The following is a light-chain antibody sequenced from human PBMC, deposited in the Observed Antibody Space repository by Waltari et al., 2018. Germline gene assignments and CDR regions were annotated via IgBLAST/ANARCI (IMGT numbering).Light chain of an antibody. V-gene: IGKV2-28*01. CDR1: QSLLHSNGYNY. J-gene: IGKJ1*01. CDR3: MQSLQALWT. CDR2: LGS. Sequence: DIVVTQSPLSLPVTPGEPASISCRSSQSLLHSNGYNYLVWYLPKPGQSPQLLIYLGSNRASGVPDRFSGSGSGTDFTLKISRVEAEDVGVYYCMQSLQALWTFGQGTKVEFK.